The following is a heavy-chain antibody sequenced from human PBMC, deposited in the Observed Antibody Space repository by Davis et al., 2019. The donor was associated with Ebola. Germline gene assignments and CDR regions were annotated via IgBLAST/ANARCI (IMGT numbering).Heavy chain of an antibody. J-gene: IGHJ6*02. V-gene: IGHV3-53*01. CDR1: GFTVISNY. D-gene: IGHD7-27*01. CDR3: ARVRNLGSLRLDV. CDR2: IYSGGST. Sequence: GGSLRLSCPASGFTVISNYMSWVRQAPGKGLEWVSVIYSGGSTYYADSVKGRFTISRDNAKNSLYLQMNSLRAEDTAVYYCARVRNLGSLRLDVWGQGTTVTVSS.